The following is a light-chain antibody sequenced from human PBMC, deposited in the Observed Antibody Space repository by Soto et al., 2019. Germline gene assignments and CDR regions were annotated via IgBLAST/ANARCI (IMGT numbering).Light chain of an antibody. CDR2: AVS. V-gene: IGKV1-39*01. CDR1: QSVGSY. CDR3: QQSYSCPWT. Sequence: IQRTQLHSTLSAHIGDRVTITSRASQSVGSYLNWYQHKPGRAPKFLIYAVSTMASWVPSRFNGSGSGTEFTLTISSLQPEDFASYSCQQSYSCPWTFGQGTKVDIK. J-gene: IGKJ1*01.